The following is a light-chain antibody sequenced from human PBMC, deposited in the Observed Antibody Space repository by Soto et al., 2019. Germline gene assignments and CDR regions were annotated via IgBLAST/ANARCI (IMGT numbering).Light chain of an antibody. CDR3: SSYTSSSSLYV. V-gene: IGLV2-14*01. CDR1: SSDVGGYNY. Sequence: QSALTQPSSVSGSPGQSITISCPGTSSDVGGYNYVSWYQQHPGKAPKLMIYDVINRPSGVSNRFSGAKSGNTASLTISGLQAEDEADYYCSSYTSSSSLYVFGTGTKLTVL. CDR2: DVI. J-gene: IGLJ1*01.